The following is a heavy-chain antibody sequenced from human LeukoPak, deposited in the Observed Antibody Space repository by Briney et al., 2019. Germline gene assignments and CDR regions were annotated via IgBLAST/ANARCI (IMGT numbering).Heavy chain of an antibody. Sequence: GASVKLSCKASGGTFSSYAISWVRQAPGQGLEWMGGIIPIFGTANYAQKFQGRVTITTDESTSTAYMELSSLRSEDTAVYYCAVVGYYDSSGYFDYWGQGTLVTVSS. CDR3: AVVGYYDSSGYFDY. J-gene: IGHJ4*02. CDR2: IIPIFGTA. CDR1: GGTFSSYA. D-gene: IGHD3-22*01. V-gene: IGHV1-69*05.